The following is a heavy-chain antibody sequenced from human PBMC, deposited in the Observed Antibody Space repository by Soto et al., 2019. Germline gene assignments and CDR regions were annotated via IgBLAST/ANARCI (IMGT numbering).Heavy chain of an antibody. J-gene: IGHJ4*02. V-gene: IGHV2-5*02. D-gene: IGHD6-19*01. CDR1: GFSLSSSGVG. CDR3: AHRFYPYGSGWDLGMFDY. CDR2: IYWDDDK. Sequence: QITLMESGPTRVRPTQTLTLTCTFSGFSLSSSGVGVGWLRQPPGKALEWLGFIYWDDDKRYSPSLKNRLTITKDXXRXLXXLTMTNMDPVDTATDYCAHRFYPYGSGWDLGMFDYWGQGALVAVSS.